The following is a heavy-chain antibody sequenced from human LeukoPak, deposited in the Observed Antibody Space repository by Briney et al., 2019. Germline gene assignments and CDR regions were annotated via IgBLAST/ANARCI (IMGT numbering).Heavy chain of an antibody. CDR3: ARDFPFYYDSSGFPAAHAFDI. J-gene: IGHJ3*02. D-gene: IGHD3-22*01. CDR1: GFTFSSYS. CDR2: ISSSSSTI. V-gene: IGHV3-48*04. Sequence: GGSLRLSCAASGFTFSSYSMNWVRQAPGKGLEWVSYISSSSSTIYYADSVKGRFTISRDNAKNSLYLQMNSLRAEDTAVYYCARDFPFYYDSSGFPAAHAFDIWGQGTMVTVSS.